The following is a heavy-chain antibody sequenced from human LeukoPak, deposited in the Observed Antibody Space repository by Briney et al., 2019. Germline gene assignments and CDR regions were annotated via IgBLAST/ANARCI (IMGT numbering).Heavy chain of an antibody. J-gene: IGHJ4*02. Sequence: GGSLRLSCAASGFTFSSYGMHWVRQAPGKGLEWVAFIRYDGSNKYYADSVEGRFTISRDNSKNTLYLQMNSLRAEDTAVYYCAKDFSPNIVVVPAVDYWGQGTLVTVSS. CDR2: IRYDGSNK. V-gene: IGHV3-30*02. CDR1: GFTFSSYG. D-gene: IGHD2-2*01. CDR3: AKDFSPNIVVVPAVDY.